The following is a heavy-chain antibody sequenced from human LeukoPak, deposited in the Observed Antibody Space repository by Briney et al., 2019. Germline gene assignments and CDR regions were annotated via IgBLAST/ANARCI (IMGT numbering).Heavy chain of an antibody. CDR2: IYYSGST. D-gene: IGHD3-22*01. CDR1: GGSISSGGYY. J-gene: IGHJ3*02. CDR3: TRLPNYYDSSGYYYAAFDI. Sequence: MPSETLSLTCTVSGGSISSGGYYWSWIRQPPGKGLEWIGYIYYSGSTNYNPSLKSRVTISVDTSKNQFSLKLSSVTAADTAVYYCTRLPNYYDSSGYYYAAFDIWGQGTMVTVSS. V-gene: IGHV4-61*08.